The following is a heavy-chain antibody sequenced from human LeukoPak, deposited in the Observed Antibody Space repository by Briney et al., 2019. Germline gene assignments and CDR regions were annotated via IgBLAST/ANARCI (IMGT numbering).Heavy chain of an antibody. CDR3: ARCENYYGMDV. V-gene: IGHV4-61*02. Sequence: KTSETLSLTCTVSGGSISSGSYYWSWIRQPAGKGLEWIGRIYTSGSTNYNPSLKSRVTISVDTSKNQSSLKLSSVTAADTAVYYCARCENYYGMDVWGQGTTVTVSS. CDR1: GGSISSGSYY. CDR2: IYTSGST. J-gene: IGHJ6*02.